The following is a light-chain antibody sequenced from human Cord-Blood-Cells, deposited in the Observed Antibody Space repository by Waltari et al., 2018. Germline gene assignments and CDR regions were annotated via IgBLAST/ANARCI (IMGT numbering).Light chain of an antibody. CDR1: SLRSYY. CDR2: GKN. J-gene: IGLJ2*01. Sequence: SSELTQDPAVSVALGQTVRITCQGDSLRSYYASWYQQKPGQAPVLVIYGKNNRPSGIPDRFSGSSSGNTASLTITGAQAEDEADYYCNSRDNSGNHVVFDGGTKLTVL. V-gene: IGLV3-19*01. CDR3: NSRDNSGNHVV.